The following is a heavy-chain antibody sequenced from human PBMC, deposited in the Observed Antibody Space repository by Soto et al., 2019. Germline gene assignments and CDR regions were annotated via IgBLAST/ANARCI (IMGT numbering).Heavy chain of an antibody. CDR1: GFPFGDDA. J-gene: IGHJ5*02. D-gene: IGHD3-3*01. CDR3: ARDNVRFLEWSVVYGGENEDTHNWFDP. CDR2: IRSKAYGGTT. Sequence: PGGSLRLSCTASGFPFGDDAMSWFRQAAGKGPEWVGLIRSKAYGGTTEYAASMKGRFTISRDDSNSIAYLQMNSVKTADTAVYYCARDNVRFLEWSVVYGGENEDTHNWFDPWGQGTLVTVSS. V-gene: IGHV3-49*03.